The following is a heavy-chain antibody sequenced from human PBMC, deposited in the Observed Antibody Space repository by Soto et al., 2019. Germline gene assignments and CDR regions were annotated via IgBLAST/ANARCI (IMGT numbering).Heavy chain of an antibody. CDR3: ARSEIAPPRGMDV. CDR1: GFTFSSYA. J-gene: IGHJ6*02. D-gene: IGHD2-21*01. Sequence: QVQLVESGGGVVQPGRSLRLSCAASGFTFSSYAMHWVRQAPGKGLEWVAVISYDGSNKYYADSVKGRFTISRDNSKNTLYLQMNSLRAEDTAVYYCARSEIAPPRGMDVWGQGTTVTVSS. V-gene: IGHV3-30-3*01. CDR2: ISYDGSNK.